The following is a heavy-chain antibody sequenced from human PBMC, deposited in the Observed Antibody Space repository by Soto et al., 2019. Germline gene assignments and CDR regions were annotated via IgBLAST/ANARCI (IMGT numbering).Heavy chain of an antibody. CDR2: IYYSGST. V-gene: IGHV4-59*01. J-gene: IGHJ4*02. CDR1: GGSLSSYY. D-gene: IGHD6-25*01. Sequence: PSETLSLTCIVSGGSLSSYYWSWIRQPPGKGLEWIGYIYYSGSTNYNPSLKSRVTISVDTSKNQFSLKLSSVTAADTDVYYCAREIGSVDYWRQGTLVTVSS. CDR3: AREIGSVDY.